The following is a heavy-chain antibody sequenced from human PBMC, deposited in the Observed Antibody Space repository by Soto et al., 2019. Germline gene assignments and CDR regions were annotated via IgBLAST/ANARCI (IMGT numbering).Heavy chain of an antibody. CDR3: ARSLSRSAGRFDP. Sequence: QVHLEESGPGLVKPSQTLSLTCTVSGDYISSGDYYWTGIRQSPGKGLEWMAYIYKSGTTYYNPSLRNRLFLSIDMSTHRVSLQVPAFPGAETAFYYCARSLSRSAGRFDPWGEGTLVIVSS. J-gene: IGHJ5*02. CDR2: IYKSGTT. CDR1: GDYISSGDYY. D-gene: IGHD6-6*01. V-gene: IGHV4-30-4*01.